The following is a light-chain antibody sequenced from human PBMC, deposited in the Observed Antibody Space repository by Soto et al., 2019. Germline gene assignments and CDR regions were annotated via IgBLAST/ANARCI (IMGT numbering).Light chain of an antibody. CDR1: SGHSNYA. CDR3: QTWGTGIRV. CDR2: LNSDGSH. J-gene: IGLJ3*02. Sequence: QPVLTQSPSASASLGASVKLTCTLSSGHSNYAIAWHQQQPEKGPRYLMKLNSDGSHNKGDGIPDRFSGSSSGAERYLTISSLQSEDEADYYCQTWGTGIRVFGGGTKLTV. V-gene: IGLV4-69*01.